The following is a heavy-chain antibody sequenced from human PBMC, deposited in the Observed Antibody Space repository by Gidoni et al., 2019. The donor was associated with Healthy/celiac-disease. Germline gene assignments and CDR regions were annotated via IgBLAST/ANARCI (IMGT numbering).Heavy chain of an antibody. CDR2: IKQDGSEK. D-gene: IGHD3-22*01. V-gene: IGHV3-7*03. CDR1: GFTFSSYW. CDR3: AREFTMIVVGPFDY. Sequence: EVQLVESGGGLVQPGGSLRLSCAASGFTFSSYWSSWVRQAPGKGLEWVANIKQDGSEKYYVDSVKCRFTISRDNAKNSLYLQMNSLRAEDTAVYDCAREFTMIVVGPFDYWGQGTLVTVSS. J-gene: IGHJ4*02.